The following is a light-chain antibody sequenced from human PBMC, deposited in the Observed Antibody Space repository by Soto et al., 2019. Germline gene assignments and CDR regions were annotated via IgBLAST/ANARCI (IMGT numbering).Light chain of an antibody. V-gene: IGLV2-14*01. CDR2: EVS. CDR3: NSYTSRGTRV. Sequence: QSALTQPASVSGSPGQSTTISCTGTSSDVGGYKYVSWFQQYPGKAPRLIIYEVSIRPSGVSNRFSGSKSGNTASLTISGLQAEDEAYYYCNSYTSRGTRVFGTGTKVTVL. CDR1: SSDVGGYKY. J-gene: IGLJ1*01.